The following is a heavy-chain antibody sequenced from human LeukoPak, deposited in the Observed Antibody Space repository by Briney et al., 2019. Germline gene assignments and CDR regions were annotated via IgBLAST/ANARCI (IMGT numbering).Heavy chain of an antibody. Sequence: NPSETLSLTCTVSGGSISSSSYYWGWIRQPPGKGLEWIGSIYYSGSTYYNPSLKSRVTISVDASKNQFSLKLSSVTAADTAVYYCARLSDFWSGYSYGPDYWGQGTLVTVSS. CDR2: IYYSGST. J-gene: IGHJ4*02. CDR3: ARLSDFWSGYSYGPDY. V-gene: IGHV4-39*01. D-gene: IGHD3-3*01. CDR1: GGSISSSSYY.